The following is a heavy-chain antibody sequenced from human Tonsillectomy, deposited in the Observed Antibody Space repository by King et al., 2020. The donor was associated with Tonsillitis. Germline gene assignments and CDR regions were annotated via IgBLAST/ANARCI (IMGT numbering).Heavy chain of an antibody. Sequence: DVQLVESGGGLVQPGRSLRLSCGASGFTFDDYAMHWVRQAPGKGLEWVSGITWSSGLIGYADSVKGRFTISRDNAKNSLYLQMNSLRDEDTALYYCARGPLNGHYVGYFDYWGQGALVTVSS. D-gene: IGHD2-15*01. CDR1: GFTFDDYA. CDR2: ITWSSGLI. CDR3: ARGPLNGHYVGYFDY. J-gene: IGHJ4*02. V-gene: IGHV3-9*01.